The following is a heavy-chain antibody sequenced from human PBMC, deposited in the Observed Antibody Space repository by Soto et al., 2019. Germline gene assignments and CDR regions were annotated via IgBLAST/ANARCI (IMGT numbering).Heavy chain of an antibody. Sequence: QVQLQESGPGLVKPSGTLSLTCAVSGGSISSSNWWIWVRQPPGKGLEWSGEIYHSGSTNYNPSLKSRVTISVDKSKNRFSLKLTSVPAADTAVYYGARSGGYSYGDYWGQGTLVTVSS. D-gene: IGHD5-18*01. J-gene: IGHJ4*02. V-gene: IGHV4-4*02. CDR2: IYHSGST. CDR3: ARSGGYSYGDY. CDR1: GGSISSSNW.